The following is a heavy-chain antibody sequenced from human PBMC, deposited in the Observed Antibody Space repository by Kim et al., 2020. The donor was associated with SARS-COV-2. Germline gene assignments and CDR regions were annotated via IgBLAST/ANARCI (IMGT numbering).Heavy chain of an antibody. Sequence: GGSLRLSCAASGFTFGDYAMHWVRQAPGKGLEWVSGISWNSGSIGYADSVKGRFTISRDNAKNSLYLQMNSLRAEDTALYYCAKDKARGYYTGMGSYYYYYMDVWGKGTTVTVSS. V-gene: IGHV3-9*01. J-gene: IGHJ6*03. CDR2: ISWNSGSI. CDR1: GFTFGDYA. D-gene: IGHD3-3*01. CDR3: AKDKARGYYTGMGSYYYYYMDV.